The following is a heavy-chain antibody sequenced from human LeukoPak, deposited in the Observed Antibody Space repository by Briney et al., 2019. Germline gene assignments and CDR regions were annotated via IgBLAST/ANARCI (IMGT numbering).Heavy chain of an antibody. Sequence: GGSLRLSCAASGFTFSSSSMNWDRQAPGKGLEWVSSISSSSSYIYFADSVKGRFIISRDNAKNSLFLQMNSLRDDDTAVYYCAKDRLVPTASTRTVHMDVWGQGTTVTVSS. J-gene: IGHJ6*02. D-gene: IGHD2-2*01. CDR2: ISSSSSYI. V-gene: IGHV3-21*01. CDR3: AKDRLVPTASTRTVHMDV. CDR1: GFTFSSSS.